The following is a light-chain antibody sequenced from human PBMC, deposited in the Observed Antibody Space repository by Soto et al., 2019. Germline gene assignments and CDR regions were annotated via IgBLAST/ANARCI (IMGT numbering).Light chain of an antibody. Sequence: GYTGTIKGQASQDIGSVLAWYQQKPGTAPKVLISGASNLHGGVPSRFSGSGSGREFTLTISSLQPEDFATYYCLQDFIYPRTVGQGSKVAIK. V-gene: IGKV1-8*01. CDR2: GAS. J-gene: IGKJ1*01. CDR1: QDIGSV. CDR3: LQDFIYPRT.